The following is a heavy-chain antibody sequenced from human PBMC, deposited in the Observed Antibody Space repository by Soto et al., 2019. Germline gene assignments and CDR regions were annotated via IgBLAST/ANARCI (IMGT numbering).Heavy chain of an antibody. CDR3: AREGPYDSSGYEIWDNWFDP. D-gene: IGHD3-22*01. V-gene: IGHV3-21*01. CDR2: ISSRSSYI. J-gene: IGHJ5*02. Sequence: EVQLVESGGGLVKPGGSLRLSCAASGFTFSSYSMNWVRQAPGKGLEWVSSISSRSSYIYYADSVKGRFTISRDNAKKSLYLQMNSLRAEDTAVYYCAREGPYDSSGYEIWDNWFDPWGQGTLVIVSS. CDR1: GFTFSSYS.